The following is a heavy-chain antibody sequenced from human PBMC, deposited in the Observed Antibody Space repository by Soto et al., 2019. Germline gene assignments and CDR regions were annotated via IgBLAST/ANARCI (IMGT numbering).Heavy chain of an antibody. CDR1: GYSFTSLD. V-gene: IGHV1-8*01. CDR3: ARGVSAGVDY. J-gene: IGHJ4*02. D-gene: IGHD1-26*01. Sequence: QVQLVQSGAEVREPGASVKVSCKASGYSFTSLDINWVRQTAGQGHEWTGWMQPSTGRTGYAQKFQGRVTMTRDTSINTAYMEMTTLTSDDTAFYYCARGVSAGVDYWGEGTLVTVSS. CDR2: MQPSTGRT.